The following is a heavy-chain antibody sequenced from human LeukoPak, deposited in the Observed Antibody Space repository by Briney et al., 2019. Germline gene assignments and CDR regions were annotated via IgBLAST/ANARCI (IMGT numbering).Heavy chain of an antibody. V-gene: IGHV4-38-2*02. Sequence: SETLSLTCTVSGYSISSGYYWGWIRQPPGKGLEWIGSIYHSGSTYYNPSLKSRVTISVDTSKNQFSLKLSSVTAADTAVYYCASASSGWPRGDAFDIWGQGTMVTVSS. CDR1: GYSISSGYY. J-gene: IGHJ3*02. CDR2: IYHSGST. D-gene: IGHD6-19*01. CDR3: ASASSGWPRGDAFDI.